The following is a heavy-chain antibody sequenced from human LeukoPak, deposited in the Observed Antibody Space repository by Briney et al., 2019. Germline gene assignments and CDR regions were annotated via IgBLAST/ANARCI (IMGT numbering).Heavy chain of an antibody. CDR1: EFTFSTYA. Sequence: GGSLRLSCAASEFTFSTYAMTWVRQAPGKGLEWVSTISDGGGITYYADSVEGRFTISRDNSKSTLYLQMNSLRGGDTALYYCARGGDYDAFGIWGQGTMVTVSS. D-gene: IGHD4-11*01. CDR3: ARGGDYDAFGI. J-gene: IGHJ3*02. V-gene: IGHV3-23*01. CDR2: ISDGGGIT.